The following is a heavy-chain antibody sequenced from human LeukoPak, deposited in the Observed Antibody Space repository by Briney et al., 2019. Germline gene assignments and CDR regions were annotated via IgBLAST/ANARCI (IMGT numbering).Heavy chain of an antibody. CDR3: ARDRWRDYYYMDV. CDR2: IYTSRST. Sequence: SETLSLTCTVSGGSISIYYWSWIREPAVKGLEWIGRIYTSRSTNYNPSLKSRVTISVYTSKNQFSLKLSSVTAADTAVYYCARDRWRDYYYMDVWGKGTTVTISS. CDR1: GGSISIYY. J-gene: IGHJ6*03. D-gene: IGHD5-24*01. V-gene: IGHV4-4*07.